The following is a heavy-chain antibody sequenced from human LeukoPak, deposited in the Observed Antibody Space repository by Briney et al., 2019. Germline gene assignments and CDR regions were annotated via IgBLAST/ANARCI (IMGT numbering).Heavy chain of an antibody. J-gene: IGHJ5*02. CDR3: ARGSTMVRGVRKFDP. D-gene: IGHD3-10*01. Sequence: PSETLSLTCTVSGGSISSGGYYWSWIRQPPGKGLEWIGYINHSGSTNYNPSLKSRVTISVDTSKNQFSLKLSSVTAADTAVYYCARGSTMVRGVRKFDPWGQGTLVTVSS. CDR1: GGSISSGGYY. CDR2: INHSGST. V-gene: IGHV4-30-2*01.